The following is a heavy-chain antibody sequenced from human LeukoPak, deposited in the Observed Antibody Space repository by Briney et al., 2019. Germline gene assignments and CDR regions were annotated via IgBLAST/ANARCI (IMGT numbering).Heavy chain of an antibody. CDR2: ISSSSSYT. V-gene: IGHV3-11*06. CDR3: ARVGGLNFWFDY. CDR1: GFTFSDYY. D-gene: IGHD3-3*01. Sequence: GGSLRLSCAASGFTFSDYYVSWIRQAPGKGLEWASYISSSSSYTNYANSVKGRFTISRDNAKNSLYLQMNSLRAEDTAVYYCARVGGLNFWFDYWGQGTLVTVSS. J-gene: IGHJ4*02.